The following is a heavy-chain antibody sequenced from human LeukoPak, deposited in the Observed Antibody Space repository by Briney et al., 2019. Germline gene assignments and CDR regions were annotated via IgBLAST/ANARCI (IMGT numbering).Heavy chain of an antibody. D-gene: IGHD5-24*01. CDR3: ATSTLYNIDY. V-gene: IGHV4-39*07. Sequence: PSETLSLTCTVSGGSISSSSYYWGWIRQPPGKGLEWIGSIYYSGSTYYNPSLKSRVTISVDTSKNQFSLKLSSVTAADTAVYYCATSTLYNIDYWGQGTLVTVSS. CDR2: IYYSGST. CDR1: GGSISSSSYY. J-gene: IGHJ4*02.